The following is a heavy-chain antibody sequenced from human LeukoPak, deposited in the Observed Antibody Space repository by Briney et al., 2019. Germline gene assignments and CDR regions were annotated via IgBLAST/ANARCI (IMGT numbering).Heavy chain of an antibody. CDR3: AREVRQLVVYFDY. V-gene: IGHV3-48*03. CDR2: TSSSGRTI. CDR1: GFTFSSYE. Sequence: PGGSLRLSCAASGFTFSSYEMNWVRQAPGKGLEWVSYTSSSGRTIYYADSVKGRFTISRDNARNSLYLQTNSLRAEDTAVYYCAREVRQLVVYFDYWGQGTLVTVSS. J-gene: IGHJ4*02. D-gene: IGHD6-13*01.